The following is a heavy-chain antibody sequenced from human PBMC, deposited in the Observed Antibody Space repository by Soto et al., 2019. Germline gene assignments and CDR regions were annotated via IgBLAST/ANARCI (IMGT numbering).Heavy chain of an antibody. CDR1: GFSFSSYA. CDR3: ANDVVQQPPRYYYGMDV. V-gene: IGHV3-30*18. J-gene: IGHJ6*02. D-gene: IGHD6-13*01. Sequence: QVQLVESGGGVVQPGRSLRLSCAASGFSFSSYAMYWVRQAPGKGLEWVAAIPYDGSDKYYADSVKGRFTISRDNSNNTLYLQMDSLRGEDSAVYYCANDVVQQPPRYYYGMDVWGQGTTVTVSS. CDR2: IPYDGSDK.